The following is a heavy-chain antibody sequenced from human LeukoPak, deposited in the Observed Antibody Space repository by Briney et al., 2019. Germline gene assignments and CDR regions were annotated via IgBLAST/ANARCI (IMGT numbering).Heavy chain of an antibody. V-gene: IGHV1-46*01. Sequence: ASVKVSCKASGYTFTSYYMHWVRQAPGQGLEWMGIINPSGGSTSYAHKFQGRVTMTRDTSTSTVYMELSSLRSEDTAVYYCARNVEMATLSYWGQGTLVTVSS. CDR1: GYTFTSYY. D-gene: IGHD5-24*01. CDR2: INPSGGST. J-gene: IGHJ4*02. CDR3: ARNVEMATLSY.